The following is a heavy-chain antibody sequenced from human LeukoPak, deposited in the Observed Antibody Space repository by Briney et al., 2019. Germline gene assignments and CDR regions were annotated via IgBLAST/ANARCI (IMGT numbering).Heavy chain of an antibody. CDR1: GYTFTSYG. Sequence: ASVKVSCKASGYTFTSYGISWVRQAPGQGLEWMGWISAYNGNTNYAQKLQGRVTMTTDTSTSTACMELRSLRSDDTAVYYCASTDYYYDSGGFDYWGQGTLVTVSS. CDR3: ASTDYYYDSGGFDY. CDR2: ISAYNGNT. J-gene: IGHJ4*02. V-gene: IGHV1-18*01. D-gene: IGHD3-22*01.